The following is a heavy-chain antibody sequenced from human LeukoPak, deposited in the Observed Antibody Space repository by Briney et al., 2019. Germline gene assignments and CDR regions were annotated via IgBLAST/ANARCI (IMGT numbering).Heavy chain of an antibody. CDR2: IRSRAYGATT. D-gene: IGHD3-10*01. CDR3: ARGPILLWIHNGMDV. CDR1: GFIFGDHA. Sequence: GGSLRLSCRGYGFIFGDHAMSWVRRPPGKGLEWVGFIRSRAYGATTEYAASVEGRFIISRDHSKGIAYLEMNSLETDDTALYYCARGPILLWIHNGMDVWGQGTTVIVSS. V-gene: IGHV3-49*04. J-gene: IGHJ6*02.